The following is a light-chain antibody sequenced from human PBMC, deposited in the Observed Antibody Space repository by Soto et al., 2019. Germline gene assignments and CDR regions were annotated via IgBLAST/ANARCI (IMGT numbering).Light chain of an antibody. Sequence: EVVLTQSPATLSLSPGERATLSCRASESVFGYLAWYQHKPGQAPGLLIYDASNRATGVPARFSGSGSGTDFTLTISSLEPEDFAVYYCQQRYRWPPITFGQGTRLDNK. V-gene: IGKV3-11*01. CDR2: DAS. CDR3: QQRYRWPPIT. CDR1: ESVFGY. J-gene: IGKJ5*01.